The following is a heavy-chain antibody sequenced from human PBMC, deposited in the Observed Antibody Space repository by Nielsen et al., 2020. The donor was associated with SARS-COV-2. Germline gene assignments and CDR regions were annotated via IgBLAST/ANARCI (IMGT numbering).Heavy chain of an antibody. V-gene: IGHV5-10-1*01. CDR2: IDPSDSYT. Sequence: GESLKISCKGSGYSFTTYWIAWVRQMPGKGLEWMGRIDPSDSYTNYSPSFQGHVTISADKSISTAYLQWSSLKASDTAMYYCARCEIAAAAIWFDPWGQGTLVTVSS. J-gene: IGHJ5*02. CDR1: GYSFTTYW. CDR3: ARCEIAAAAIWFDP. D-gene: IGHD6-13*01.